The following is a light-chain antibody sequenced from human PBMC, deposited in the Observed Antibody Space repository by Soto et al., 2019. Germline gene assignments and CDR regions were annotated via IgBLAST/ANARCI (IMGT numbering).Light chain of an antibody. J-gene: IGKJ2*01. CDR2: VAS. CDR1: QSISNN. CDR3: QQTFSPPYT. V-gene: IGKV1-39*01. Sequence: DIQMTQSLSSLSASGGDRVSITCRASQSISNNLSWYQQNPGKAPKFLIYVASTLQRGVPSRFSGSGSGTDFTLTISSLQPEDFATYYCQQTFSPPYTFGQGTKLEIK.